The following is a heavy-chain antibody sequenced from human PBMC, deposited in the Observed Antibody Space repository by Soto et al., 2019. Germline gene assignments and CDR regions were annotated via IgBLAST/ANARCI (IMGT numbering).Heavy chain of an antibody. CDR3: AKEHGVRGVIGAFDI. CDR1: GFTFSSYA. CDR2: TSGSGGST. Sequence: EVQLLESGGGLVQPGGSLRLSCAASGFTFSSYAMSWVRQAPGKGLEWVSATSGSGGSTYYADSVKGRFTISRDNSKNTLYGQMNGLRAEDTAVYYCAKEHGVRGVIGAFDIWGQGTMVTVSS. V-gene: IGHV3-23*01. D-gene: IGHD3-10*01. J-gene: IGHJ3*02.